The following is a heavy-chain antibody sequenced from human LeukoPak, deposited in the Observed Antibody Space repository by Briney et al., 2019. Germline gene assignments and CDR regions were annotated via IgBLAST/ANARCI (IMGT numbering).Heavy chain of an antibody. CDR1: GGSLRPDY. D-gene: IGHD3-10*02. CDR3: ARSTGTTMFIDY. CDR2: IYYRGNT. Sequence: PSETLSLTCTGPGGSLRPDYWSWVRQPPGKGLECLGYIYYRGNTDYNPSLKSRVAISVDTSKNQFSLKLSSVTAADTAVYYCARSTGTTMFIDYWGQGTLVTVSS. V-gene: IGHV4-59*01. J-gene: IGHJ4*02.